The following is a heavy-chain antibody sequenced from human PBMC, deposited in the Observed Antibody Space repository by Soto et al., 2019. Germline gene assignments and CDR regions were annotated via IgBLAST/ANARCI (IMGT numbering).Heavy chain of an antibody. Sequence: GGSLRLSCAASGFPFSSYGMHWVRQAPGKGLEWVAVISYDGSIKYYADSVKGRFTISRDNSKNTLYLQMNSLRAEDTAVYYCAKSAGKQLVPDYWGQGTLVTVSS. V-gene: IGHV3-30*18. J-gene: IGHJ4*02. CDR2: ISYDGSIK. D-gene: IGHD6-13*01. CDR3: AKSAGKQLVPDY. CDR1: GFPFSSYG.